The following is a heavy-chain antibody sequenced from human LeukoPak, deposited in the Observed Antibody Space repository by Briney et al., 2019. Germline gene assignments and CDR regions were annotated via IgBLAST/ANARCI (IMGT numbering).Heavy chain of an antibody. CDR2: IYYSGST. CDR3: ARQRRYDYYMDV. J-gene: IGHJ6*03. D-gene: IGHD3-9*01. V-gene: IGHV4-39*01. CDR1: GDSISSSNYY. Sequence: PSETLSLTCTVSGDSISSSNYYWGWIRQPPGKALEWIGSIYYSGSTYHNPSLKSRVTISVDTSRNQFSLKVSSVTDADTAVYYCARQRRYDYYMDVWGKGTTVTVSS.